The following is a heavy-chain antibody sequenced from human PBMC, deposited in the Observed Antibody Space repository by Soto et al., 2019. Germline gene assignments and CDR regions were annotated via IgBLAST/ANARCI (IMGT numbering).Heavy chain of an antibody. V-gene: IGHV1-18*01. J-gene: IGHJ4*02. D-gene: IGHD2-8*01. CDR1: GYTFTSYG. CDR2: ISAYNGNT. Sequence: ASVKVSCKASGYTFTSYGISWVRQAPGQGLEWMGWISAYNGNTNYAQKLQGRVTMTTDTSTSTAYVELRSLRSDDTAVYYCARVEHCTNGVCYTFDYWGQGTLVTVSS. CDR3: ARVEHCTNGVCYTFDY.